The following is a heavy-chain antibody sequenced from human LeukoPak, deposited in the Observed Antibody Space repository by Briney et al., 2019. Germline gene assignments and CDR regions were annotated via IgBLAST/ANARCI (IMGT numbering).Heavy chain of an antibody. CDR3: ARFGVRGVKIDY. Sequence: SETLSLTCAVSGYSISSGYYWGWIRQPPGKGLEWIGSIYHSGSTYYNPSLKSRVTISVDTSKNQFPLKLSSVTAADTAVYYCARFGVRGVKIDYWGQGTLVTVSS. CDR2: IYHSGST. V-gene: IGHV4-38-2*01. CDR1: GYSISSGYY. J-gene: IGHJ4*02. D-gene: IGHD3-10*01.